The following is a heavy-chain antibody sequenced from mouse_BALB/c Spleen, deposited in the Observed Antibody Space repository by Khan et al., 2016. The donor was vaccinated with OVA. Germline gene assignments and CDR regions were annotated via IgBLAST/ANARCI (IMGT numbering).Heavy chain of an antibody. V-gene: IGHV5-9-1*01. CDR2: ISSGGIYT. D-gene: IGHD2-4*01. CDR3: SRSYYDYGVSVIDY. J-gene: IGHJ4*01. CDR1: GFTFSNYA. Sequence: EVELVESGGDLVTPGGSLKLSCAASGFTFSNYAMSWVRQPPEKRLEWVATISSGGIYTYYPDSVKGRFTISRDNARYTLVLQMSSLRSEDTAMYYCSRSYYDYGVSVIDYWGQGTAVTVSA.